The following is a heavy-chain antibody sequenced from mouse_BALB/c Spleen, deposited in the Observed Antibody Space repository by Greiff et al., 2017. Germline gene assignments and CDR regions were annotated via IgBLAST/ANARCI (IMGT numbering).Heavy chain of an antibody. Sequence: EVKLMESGGGLVKPGGSLKLSCAASGFTFSSYAMSWVRQTPEKRLEWVASISSGGGTYYPDSVKGRFTISRDNARNILYLQMSSLRSEDTAMYYCARRYGNSWFAYWGQGTLVTVSA. CDR1: GFTFSSYA. CDR2: ISSGGGT. J-gene: IGHJ3*01. CDR3: ARRYGNSWFAY. V-gene: IGHV5-6-5*01. D-gene: IGHD2-10*02.